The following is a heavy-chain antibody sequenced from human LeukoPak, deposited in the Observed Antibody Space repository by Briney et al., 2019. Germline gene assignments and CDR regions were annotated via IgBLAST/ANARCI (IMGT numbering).Heavy chain of an antibody. V-gene: IGHV3-23*01. J-gene: IGHJ4*02. CDR3: AKGLSMRVVPAAPWDY. D-gene: IGHD2-2*01. CDR2: ISGSGGRT. Sequence: PGGSLRLSCAVSGFTFSNYAMSWVRQAPGKGLEWVSVISGSGGRTNYADSVKGRFTISRDNSKNTLYLQMNSLRAEDTAVYYCAKGLSMRVVPAAPWDYWGQGTLVTVSS. CDR1: GFTFSNYA.